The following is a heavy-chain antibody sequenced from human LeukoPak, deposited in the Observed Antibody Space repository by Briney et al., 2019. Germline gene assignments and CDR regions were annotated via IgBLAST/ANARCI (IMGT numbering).Heavy chain of an antibody. V-gene: IGHV4-30-2*01. CDR3: ARRGQLVPMAYFDY. CDR2: IYHSGST. CDR1: GGSISSGGYY. J-gene: IGHJ4*02. Sequence: SETLSLTCTVSGGSISSGGYYWSWIRQPPGKGLEWIGYIYHSGSTYYNPSLKSRVTISVDRSKNQFSLKLSSVTAADTAVYYCARRGQLVPMAYFDYWGQGTLVTVSS. D-gene: IGHD6-6*01.